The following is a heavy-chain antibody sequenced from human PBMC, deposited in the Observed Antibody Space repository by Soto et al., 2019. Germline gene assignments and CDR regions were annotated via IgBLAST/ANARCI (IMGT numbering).Heavy chain of an antibody. D-gene: IGHD2-2*01. CDR2: IIPISGTA. V-gene: IGHV1-69*01. CDR1: GGTFSSYA. CDR3: ARSQGSSTSLEMYYYYYYGMDV. Sequence: QVQLVQSGAEVKKPGSSVKVSCKASGGTFSSYAISWVRQAPGQGLEWMGGIIPISGTANYAQKFQGRVTIPADGSTSTAYMELSSLRSGYTAVYYCARSQGSSTSLEMYYYYYYGMDVWGQWTTVTVSS. J-gene: IGHJ6*02.